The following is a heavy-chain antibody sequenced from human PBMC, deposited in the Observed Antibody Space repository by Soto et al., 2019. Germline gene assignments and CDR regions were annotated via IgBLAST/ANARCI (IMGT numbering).Heavy chain of an antibody. Sequence: QVQLVQSGAEVKKPGASVRVSCKTSGYTFINYGITWVRQAPGQGLVWMGWLSAYNGDTSSSEKLEDRFTKTTDTTTNTVYMDLRSQTSADTAVYYCARWSAIVGGAEALDVWGQGTMVIVSS. CDR3: ARWSAIVGGAEALDV. J-gene: IGHJ3*01. CDR2: LSAYNGDT. V-gene: IGHV1-18*01. D-gene: IGHD1-26*01. CDR1: GYTFINYG.